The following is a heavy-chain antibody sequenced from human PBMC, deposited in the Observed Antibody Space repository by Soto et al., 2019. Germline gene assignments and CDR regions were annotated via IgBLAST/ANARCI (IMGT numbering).Heavy chain of an antibody. CDR2: ISAGGGST. D-gene: IGHD3-22*01. V-gene: IGHV3-23*01. CDR1: GFTFSSYA. J-gene: IGHJ4*02. CDR3: AKVYSSGSYFPDY. Sequence: PGGSLRLSCADSGFTFSSYAMGWIRLTPGKGLEWVSAISAGGGSTYYADSVHGRFTISRDNSKNTLYLQISSLRAEDTAVYYWAKVYSSGSYFPDYWGQGTLVTVSS.